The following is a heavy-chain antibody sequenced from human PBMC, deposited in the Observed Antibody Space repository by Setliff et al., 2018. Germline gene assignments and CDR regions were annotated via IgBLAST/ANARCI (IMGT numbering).Heavy chain of an antibody. V-gene: IGHV3-23*01. CDR3: ARGSGYLTSFYYYYYGMDV. J-gene: IGHJ6*02. Sequence: PGESLKISCVGFGFNFKTSSLNWVRQAPGKGLEWVSAISGSGGSTYYADSVKGRFTISRDNSKNTLYLQMNSLRAEDTAVYYCARGSGYLTSFYYYYYGMDVWGQGPRSPSP. CDR1: GFNFKTSS. CDR2: ISGSGGST. D-gene: IGHD5-12*01.